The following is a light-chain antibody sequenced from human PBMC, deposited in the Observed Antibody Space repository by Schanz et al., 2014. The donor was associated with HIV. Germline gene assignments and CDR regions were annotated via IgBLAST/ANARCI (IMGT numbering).Light chain of an antibody. J-gene: IGLJ1*01. V-gene: IGLV1-40*01. Sequence: QSVLTQPPSVSGAPGQRVTISCSGSSSNIGSGYDVHWYQQLPGTAPKLLIYGNNNRPSGVPDRFSASKSGASASLAITGLQAEDEADYYCQSSDTSLSAVFGTGTKLT. CDR1: SSNIGSGYD. CDR3: QSSDTSLSAV. CDR2: GNN.